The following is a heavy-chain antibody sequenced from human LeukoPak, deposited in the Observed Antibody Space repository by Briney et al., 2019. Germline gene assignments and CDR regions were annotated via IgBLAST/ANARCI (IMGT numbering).Heavy chain of an antibody. CDR1: DYSISSGYY. V-gene: IGHV4-38-2*01. D-gene: IGHD3-22*01. CDR3: AGAKEEYYDSMGLPYCYGLDV. J-gene: IGHJ6*02. Sequence: PSETLSLTCDVSDYSISSGYYWGWIRQPPGKGLEWIGSIYHSGSTHYNPSPKSRVTISVDTSKNQFSLKLSSVTAADTAVYYCAGAKEEYYDSMGLPYCYGLDVWGQGTTVTVSS. CDR2: IYHSGST.